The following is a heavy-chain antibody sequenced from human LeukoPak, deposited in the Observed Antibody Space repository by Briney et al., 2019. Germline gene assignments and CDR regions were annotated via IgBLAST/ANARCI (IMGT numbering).Heavy chain of an antibody. V-gene: IGHV4-59*01. CDR1: GGSISSYY. J-gene: IGHJ4*02. CDR2: IYYSGST. D-gene: IGHD4-17*01. Sequence: PSETLSLTCTVSGGSISSYYWSWIRQPPGKGLEWIGYIYYSGSTNYNPSLKSRVTISVDTSKNQFSLKLSSVTAADTAVYYCARTTTLYDDYYFDYWGQGTLVTVSS. CDR3: ARTTTLYDDYYFDY.